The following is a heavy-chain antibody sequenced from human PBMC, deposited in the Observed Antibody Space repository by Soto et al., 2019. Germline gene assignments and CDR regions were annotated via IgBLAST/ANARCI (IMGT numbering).Heavy chain of an antibody. CDR2: IIPVFGTV. J-gene: IGHJ6*02. Sequence: QVQLVQSGAEVKKPGSSVKVSCKASGGTVSSYAISWVRQAPGQGLEWMGGIIPVFGTVNYAQKLQGRVQITADESTSTAYMELSSVRSEDTAVYYCARGYCSGGSCFKYNYHGMDVWGQGTTVTVTS. CDR3: ARGYCSGGSCFKYNYHGMDV. V-gene: IGHV1-69*12. CDR1: GGTVSSYA. D-gene: IGHD2-15*01.